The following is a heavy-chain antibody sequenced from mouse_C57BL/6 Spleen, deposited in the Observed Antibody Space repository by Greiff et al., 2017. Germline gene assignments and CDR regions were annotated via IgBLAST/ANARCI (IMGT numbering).Heavy chain of an antibody. J-gene: IGHJ4*01. CDR2: IYPRDGST. V-gene: IGHV1-85*01. CDR3: ARWYYGSSDRMDY. CDR1: GYTFTSYD. D-gene: IGHD1-1*01. Sequence: QVQLQQSGPELVKPGASVTLSCKASGYTFTSYDINWVKQRPGQGLEWIGWIYPRDGSTKYNEKFKGKATLTVDTSSSTAYMELHSLTSEDSTVYFCARWYYGSSDRMDYWGQGTSVTVAS.